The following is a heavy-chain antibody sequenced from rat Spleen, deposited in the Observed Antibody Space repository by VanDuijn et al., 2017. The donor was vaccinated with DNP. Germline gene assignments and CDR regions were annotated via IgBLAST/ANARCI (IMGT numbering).Heavy chain of an antibody. D-gene: IGHD1-6*01. Sequence: EVQLVETGGGSVQPGRSLKLSCVASGFTFSDYYMAWVRQAPKKGLELVAYITYDGGNTAYRDSVRGRFTISRDNGKSILHLQMDNLRSEDTATYFCATYYGFNSYFFDYWGQGVMVTVSS. CDR1: GFTFSDYY. CDR3: ATYYGFNSYFFDY. V-gene: IGHV5-20*01. CDR2: ITYDGGNT. J-gene: IGHJ2*01.